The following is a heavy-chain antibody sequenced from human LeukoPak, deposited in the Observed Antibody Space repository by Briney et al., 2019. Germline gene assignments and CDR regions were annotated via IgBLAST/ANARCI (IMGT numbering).Heavy chain of an antibody. J-gene: IGHJ4*02. V-gene: IGHV4-59*08. CDR3: ARVGDYALKD. CDR2: TSYTGTT. CDR1: GGSISTYY. D-gene: IGHD3-16*01. Sequence: SETLSLTCTVSGGSISTYYWTWIRQPPGKGLEWIGYTSYTGTTDYNPSLKSRVTISVDTSRNQLSLKLSSVTAADTAVYYCARVGDYALKDWGQGTLVTVSS.